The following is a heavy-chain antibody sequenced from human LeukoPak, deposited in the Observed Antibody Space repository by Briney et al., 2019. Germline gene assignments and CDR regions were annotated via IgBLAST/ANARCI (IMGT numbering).Heavy chain of an antibody. V-gene: IGHV1-18*01. CDR3: ARGGSSAYGSGSYYTALDI. Sequence: ASVKVSCKESGGTFRSYVFSWVRQAPGQGLEWMGWISGYNGNTNYAQKLLGRVTMTTDTSTSTAYMELRSLRSDDTAVYYCARGGSSAYGSGSYYTALDIWGQGTMVTVSS. J-gene: IGHJ3*02. CDR2: ISGYNGNT. CDR1: GGTFRSYV. D-gene: IGHD3-10*01.